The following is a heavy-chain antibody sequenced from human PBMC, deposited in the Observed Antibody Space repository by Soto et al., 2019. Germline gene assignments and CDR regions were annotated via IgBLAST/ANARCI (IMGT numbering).Heavy chain of an antibody. D-gene: IGHD3-16*01. CDR2: ISAYNGNT. Sequence: QVQLVQSGAEVKKPGASVQVSCKASGYTFTSYGISWVRQAPGQGLEWMGWISAYNGNTNYAQKLQGRVTMTTDTSTSTAYMELRSLRSDDTAVYYCASGRDGDYAWGTLDYWGQGTLVTVSS. CDR3: ASGRDGDYAWGTLDY. J-gene: IGHJ4*02. CDR1: GYTFTSYG. V-gene: IGHV1-18*01.